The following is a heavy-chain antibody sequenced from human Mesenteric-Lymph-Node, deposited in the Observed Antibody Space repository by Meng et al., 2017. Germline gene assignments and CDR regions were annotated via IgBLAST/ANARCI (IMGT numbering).Heavy chain of an antibody. CDR3: ARDSPTTYYYGSGSYYTHENWFDP. CDR2: IYYSGST. Sequence: ESLKISCTVSGGSISSSSYYWGWIRQPPGKGLEWIGSIYYSGSTYYNPSLKSRVTISVDTSKNQFSLKLSSVTAADTAVYYCARDSPTTYYYGSGSYYTHENWFDPWGQGTLVTVSS. J-gene: IGHJ5*02. V-gene: IGHV4-39*07. D-gene: IGHD3-10*01. CDR1: GGSISSSSYY.